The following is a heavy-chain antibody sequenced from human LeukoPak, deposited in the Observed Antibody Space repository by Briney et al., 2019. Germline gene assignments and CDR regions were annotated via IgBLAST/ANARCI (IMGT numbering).Heavy chain of an antibody. J-gene: IGHJ3*02. Sequence: SETLSLTCAVSGYSISSGYYWGWIRQPPGKGLEWIGSIYHSGSTYYNPSHKSRVTISVDTSKNQFSLKLSSVTAADTAVYYCASGYCTNGVCYEDAFDIWGQGTMVTVSS. CDR2: IYHSGST. D-gene: IGHD2-8*01. CDR3: ASGYCTNGVCYEDAFDI. CDR1: GYSISSGYY. V-gene: IGHV4-38-2*01.